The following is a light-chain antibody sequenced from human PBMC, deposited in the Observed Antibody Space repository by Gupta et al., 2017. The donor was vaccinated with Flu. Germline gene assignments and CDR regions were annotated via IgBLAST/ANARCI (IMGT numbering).Light chain of an antibody. J-gene: IGKJ4*01. CDR1: QTMNSY. CDR3: QQCYSSPT. Sequence: DIHLTQSLSSLSASVEERVTITCRSSQTMNSYINWYQQKPGKAPKLLIYGATSLESEVPSRFSGTGSGTDFTLNITSLQPEDFATYYCQQCYSSPTFGGGTKVEMK. CDR2: GAT. V-gene: IGKV1-39*01.